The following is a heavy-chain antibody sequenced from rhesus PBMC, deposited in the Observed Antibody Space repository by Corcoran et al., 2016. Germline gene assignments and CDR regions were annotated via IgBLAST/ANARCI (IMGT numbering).Heavy chain of an antibody. J-gene: IGHJ6*01. CDR3: ARGPADGLDS. CDR1: GDTLTSYS. Sequence: QVQLVQSGAEVKKPGASARLSCKASGDTLTSYSINWVRQDPGQGLEWMGGINPSNGNTGYAQKFRGRVTMTRDTSTSTAYMELSSLRSEDTAVYYCARGPADGLDSWGQGVVVTVSS. CDR2: INPSNGNT. V-gene: IGHV1-200*01.